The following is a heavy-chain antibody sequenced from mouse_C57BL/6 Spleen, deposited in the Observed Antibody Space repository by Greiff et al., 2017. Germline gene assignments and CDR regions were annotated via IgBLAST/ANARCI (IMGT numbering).Heavy chain of an antibody. J-gene: IGHJ2*01. V-gene: IGHV1-82*01. CDR3: ARQGYYGPYYFDY. D-gene: IGHD2-1*01. CDR2: IYPGDGDT. CDR1: GYAFSSSW. Sequence: VQLQQPGPELVKPGASVKISCKASGYAFSSSWMNWVKQRPGKGLEWIGRIYPGDGDTNYNGKFKGKATLTADKSSSTAYMQLSSLTSEDSAVYFCARQGYYGPYYFDYWGQGTTLTVSS.